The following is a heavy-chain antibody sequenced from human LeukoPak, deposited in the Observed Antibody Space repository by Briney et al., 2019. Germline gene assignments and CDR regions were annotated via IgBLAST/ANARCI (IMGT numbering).Heavy chain of an antibody. D-gene: IGHD3-10*01. CDR3: AKPARGSGIQDGFDS. CDR1: GFNFRNYA. CDR2: MSVVTDRT. Sequence: GGSLRLSCSASGFNFRNYAMHWVRPAPGKGLEYVSAMSVVTDRTFYADSVMGRFTISRDNSANTLYLQVSSLRPEDTAVYYCAKPARGSGIQDGFDSWGQRTLVTVSS. J-gene: IGHJ4*02. V-gene: IGHV3-64D*06.